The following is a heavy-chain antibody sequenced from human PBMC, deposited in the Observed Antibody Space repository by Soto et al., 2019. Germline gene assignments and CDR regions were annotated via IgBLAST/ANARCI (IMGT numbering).Heavy chain of an antibody. CDR2: IYHTGTT. Sequence: PSETLSLTCTVPGGSINSCGYSWTWIRQPPGKGLEWIGFIYHTGTTYYNPSLKSRVTISVDTSKNQFSLKLSSVTAADTAVYYCATAPGPYWGQGTLVTVSS. V-gene: IGHV4-30-2*01. CDR3: ATAPGPY. CDR1: GGSINSCGYS. J-gene: IGHJ4*02.